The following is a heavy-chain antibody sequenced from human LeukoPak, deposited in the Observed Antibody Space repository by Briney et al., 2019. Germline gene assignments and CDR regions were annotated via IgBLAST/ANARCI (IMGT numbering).Heavy chain of an antibody. CDR1: GGSISSGGYY. CDR2: VYYSGST. CDR3: ARSSYGAAPYY. V-gene: IGHV4-31*03. J-gene: IGHJ4*02. D-gene: IGHD6-25*01. Sequence: PSETLSLTCTVSGGSISSGGYYWSWIRQHPGKGLEWIGYVYYSGSTYYNPSLKSRVTMSVDTSKNQFSLKLTSVTAADTAVYYCARSSYGAAPYYWGQGTLVTVSS.